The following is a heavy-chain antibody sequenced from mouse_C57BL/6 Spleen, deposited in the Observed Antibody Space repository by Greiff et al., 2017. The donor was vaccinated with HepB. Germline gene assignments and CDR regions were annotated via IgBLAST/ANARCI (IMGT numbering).Heavy chain of an antibody. Sequence: EVKLMESGEGLVKPGGSLKLSCAASGFTFSSYAMSWVRQTPEKRLEWVAYISSGGDYIYYADTVKGRFTISRDNARNTLYLQMSSLKSEDTAMYYCTRERYGNYVDWYFDVWGTGTTVTVSS. V-gene: IGHV5-9-1*02. D-gene: IGHD2-10*02. CDR1: GFTFSSYA. J-gene: IGHJ1*03. CDR3: TRERYGNYVDWYFDV. CDR2: ISSGGDYI.